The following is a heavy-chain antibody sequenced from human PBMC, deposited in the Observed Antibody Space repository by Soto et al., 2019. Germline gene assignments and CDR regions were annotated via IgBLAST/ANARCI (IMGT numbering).Heavy chain of an antibody. Sequence: ASVKVSCKASGYSFTTYYLHWLRQSPGQGLEWMGMINPNGGATTYVQKFQGRVTMTTDTSTSTVYMELSSLRFEDTAVYYCARGAIVVVTAIDSGWFDPWGQGTLVTVSS. J-gene: IGHJ5*02. CDR1: GYSFTTYY. CDR2: INPNGGAT. V-gene: IGHV1-46*01. CDR3: ARGAIVVVTAIDSGWFDP. D-gene: IGHD2-21*02.